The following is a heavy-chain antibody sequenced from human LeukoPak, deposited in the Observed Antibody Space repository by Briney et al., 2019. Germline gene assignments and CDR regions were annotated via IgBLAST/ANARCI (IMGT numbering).Heavy chain of an antibody. D-gene: IGHD1-26*01. J-gene: IGHJ4*02. CDR1: GYTFTGYY. V-gene: IGHV1-2*02. Sequence: GATVKVSCKASGYTFTGYYTHWVRQAPGQGLEWMGWINPNSGGTNYAQKFQGRVTVTRDTSISTAYMELSRLRSDDTAVYYCARGGGSGWELAYWGQGTLVTVSS. CDR2: INPNSGGT. CDR3: ARGGGSGWELAY.